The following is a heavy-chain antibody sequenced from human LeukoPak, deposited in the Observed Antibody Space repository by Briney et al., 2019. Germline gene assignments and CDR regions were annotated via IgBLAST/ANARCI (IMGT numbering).Heavy chain of an antibody. D-gene: IGHD3-16*02. V-gene: IGHV1-2*02. Sequence: GASVKVSCKASGYTFTGYYMHWVRQAPGQGLEWMGWINPNSGGTNYAQKFQGRVTMTRDTSISTAYMELSRLRSDDTAVYYCARVEDYDYVWGSYRYNWFDPWGQGTLVTVSS. CDR3: ARVEDYDYVWGSYRYNWFDP. CDR1: GYTFTGYY. CDR2: INPNSGGT. J-gene: IGHJ5*02.